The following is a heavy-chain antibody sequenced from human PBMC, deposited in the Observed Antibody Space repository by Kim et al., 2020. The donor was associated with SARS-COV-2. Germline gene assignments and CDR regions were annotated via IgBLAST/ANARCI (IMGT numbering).Heavy chain of an antibody. Sequence: SVKVSCKASGGTFSSYAISWVRQAPGQGLEWMGGIIPIFGTANYAQKFQGRVTITADESTSTAYMELSSLRSEDTAVYYCARITMVRGVTTYYYYGMDVWGQGTTVTVSS. CDR3: ARITMVRGVTTYYYYGMDV. D-gene: IGHD3-10*01. V-gene: IGHV1-69*13. CDR1: GGTFSSYA. CDR2: IIPIFGTA. J-gene: IGHJ6*02.